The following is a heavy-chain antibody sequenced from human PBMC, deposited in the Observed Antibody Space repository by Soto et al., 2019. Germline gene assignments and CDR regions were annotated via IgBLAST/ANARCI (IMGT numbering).Heavy chain of an antibody. D-gene: IGHD1-7*01. CDR1: GGSINSGGFS. Sequence: QLQLQESGSGLVKPTQTLSLTCAVSGGSINSGGFSWSWIRQPPGKGLEWIGYIYHTGSTHFNPSLKSRATISVDRSKNQFSLKLNSVTAADTAVYHCARELELRLGHGGWFDPWGQGTLVTVSS. CDR2: IYHTGST. J-gene: IGHJ5*02. CDR3: ARELELRLGHGGWFDP. V-gene: IGHV4-30-2*01.